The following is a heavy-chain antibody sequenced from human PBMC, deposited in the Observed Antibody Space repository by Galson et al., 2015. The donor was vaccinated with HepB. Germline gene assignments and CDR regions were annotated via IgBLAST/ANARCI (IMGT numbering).Heavy chain of an antibody. CDR1: GFTFSSYS. V-gene: IGHV3-48*01. CDR2: ISSSSSTI. Sequence: SLRLSCAASGFTFSSYSMNWVRQAPGKGLEWVSYISSSSSTIYYADSVKGRFTISRDNAKNSLYLQMNSLRAEDTAVYYCASGSGSYYMGWFDPWGQGTLVTVSS. J-gene: IGHJ5*02. D-gene: IGHD3-10*01. CDR3: ASGSGSYYMGWFDP.